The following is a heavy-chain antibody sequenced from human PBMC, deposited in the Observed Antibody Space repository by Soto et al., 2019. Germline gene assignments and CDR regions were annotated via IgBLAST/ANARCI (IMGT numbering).Heavy chain of an antibody. CDR2: ISGSGGST. CDR3: AKASGWFGEFDY. D-gene: IGHD3-10*01. J-gene: IGHJ4*02. CDR1: GFTFSSYA. V-gene: IGHV3-23*01. Sequence: EVQLLESGGGLVQPGGSLRLSCAASGFTFSSYAMSWVRQAPGKGLEWVSAISGSGGSTYYADSVKGRLTISRDKSKNTLYLQMNSLRAEDTAVDYCAKASGWFGEFDYWGQGTLVTVSS.